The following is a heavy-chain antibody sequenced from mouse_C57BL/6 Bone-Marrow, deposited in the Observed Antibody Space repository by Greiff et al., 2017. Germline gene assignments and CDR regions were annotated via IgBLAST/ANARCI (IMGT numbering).Heavy chain of an antibody. CDR2: ISSGSSTI. Sequence: EVKLVESGGGLVKPGGSLKLSCAASGFTFSDYGMHWVRQAPEKGLEWVAYISSGSSTIYYADTVKGRFTISRDNAKNTLFLQMTSLRSEDTAMYYCAPPYYGSSYYAMDYWGQGTSVTVSS. V-gene: IGHV5-17*01. CDR1: GFTFSDYG. CDR3: APPYYGSSYYAMDY. J-gene: IGHJ4*01. D-gene: IGHD1-1*01.